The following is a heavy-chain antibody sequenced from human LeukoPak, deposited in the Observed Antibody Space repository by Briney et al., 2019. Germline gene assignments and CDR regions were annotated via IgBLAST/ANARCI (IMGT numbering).Heavy chain of an antibody. CDR1: GFTFGSYD. CDR3: ARGSGRGVTWFDP. Sequence: RLSCAXSGFTFGSYDMHWVRHGAGKGLEWVSGIGAAGDTHYPASVKGRFTISRENAKNSVYLQMNNLRAGDTAVYYCARGSGRGVTWFDPWGQGTLVTVSS. J-gene: IGHJ5*02. D-gene: IGHD3-10*01. CDR2: IGAAGDT. V-gene: IGHV3-13*01.